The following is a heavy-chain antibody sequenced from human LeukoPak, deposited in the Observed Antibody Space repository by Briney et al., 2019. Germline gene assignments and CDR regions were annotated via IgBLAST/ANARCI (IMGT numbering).Heavy chain of an antibody. CDR2: INTNTGNP. J-gene: IGHJ3*02. Sequence: ASVKVSFKASGYTFTSYAMNWVRQAPGQGLEWMGWINTNTGNPTYAQGFTGRFVFSLDTSVSTAYLQISSLKAEDTAVYYCASWILVPYSSSWVRRDAFDIWGQGTMVTVSS. CDR1: GYTFTSYA. CDR3: ASWILVPYSSSWVRRDAFDI. V-gene: IGHV7-4-1*02. D-gene: IGHD6-13*01.